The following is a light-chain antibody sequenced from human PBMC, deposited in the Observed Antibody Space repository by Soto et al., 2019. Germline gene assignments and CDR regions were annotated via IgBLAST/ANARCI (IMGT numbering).Light chain of an antibody. Sequence: DIQMTQSPSSLSASVGGRVTITCQASQSISSYLNWYQQKPGKAPKLLIYAASSLQSGVPSRFSGSGSGTDFTLTISSLQPEDFATYYCQQSYSTPITFGQGTRLEIK. CDR3: QQSYSTPIT. V-gene: IGKV1-39*01. CDR2: AAS. J-gene: IGKJ5*01. CDR1: QSISSY.